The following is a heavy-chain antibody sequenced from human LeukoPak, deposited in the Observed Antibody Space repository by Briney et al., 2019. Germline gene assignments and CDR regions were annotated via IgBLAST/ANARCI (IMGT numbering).Heavy chain of an antibody. CDR3: ARGRGPLTY. D-gene: IGHD3-10*01. J-gene: IGHJ4*02. V-gene: IGHV4-59*01. Sequence: SETLSLTCTVSGGSISLYYWSWIRQPPGKGLEWIGYFYDTRSPKYNPSLERRVTISVDMSRNQFSPNLTSVTAADTAVYYCARGRGPLTYWGQGTLATVSS. CDR1: GGSISLYY. CDR2: FYDTRSP.